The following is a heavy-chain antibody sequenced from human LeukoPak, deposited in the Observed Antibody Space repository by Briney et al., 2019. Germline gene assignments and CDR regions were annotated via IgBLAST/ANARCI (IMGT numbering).Heavy chain of an antibody. V-gene: IGHV4-31*03. Sequence: NPSQTLSLTCTVSGGSISSGGYYWSWIRQHPGKGLEWIGYIYYSGSTYYNPSLKSRVTISVDTSKNQFSLKLSSVTAADTAVYYCARAVVVVAATQNWFDPWGQGTLVTVFS. D-gene: IGHD2-15*01. CDR2: IYYSGST. CDR1: GGSISSGGYY. J-gene: IGHJ5*02. CDR3: ARAVVVVAATQNWFDP.